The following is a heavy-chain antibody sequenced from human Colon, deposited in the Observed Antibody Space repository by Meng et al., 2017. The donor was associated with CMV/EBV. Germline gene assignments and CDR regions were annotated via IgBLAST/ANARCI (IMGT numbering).Heavy chain of an antibody. Sequence: QVQLVQSGAEVKEPGASVLVSCRSSGYTFTSYGINWVRQASGQGLEWMGWISGSTGYTNRAQKFQGRVTMTTDTSTSTAYLALTSLTSNDTAVYYCARGRPNWSGVLDYWGQGTLVTVSS. J-gene: IGHJ4*02. V-gene: IGHV1-18*01. CDR3: ARGRPNWSGVLDY. CDR1: GYTFTSYG. CDR2: ISGSTGYT. D-gene: IGHD1-1*01.